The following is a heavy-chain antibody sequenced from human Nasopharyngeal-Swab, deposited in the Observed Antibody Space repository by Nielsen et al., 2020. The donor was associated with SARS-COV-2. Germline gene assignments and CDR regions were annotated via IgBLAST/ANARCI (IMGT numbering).Heavy chain of an antibody. CDR2: ISHSTTYI. J-gene: IGHJ1*01. Sequence: GESLKISCAASGFTSTTYTMNWVRQAPGKGLEWVSSISHSTTYIWYADSVKGRFTISRDNAKNSLYLQMNNLRADDTAIYYCARTAAFCGDDCYSEYFQHWGQGTLVTVSS. V-gene: IGHV3-21*01. D-gene: IGHD2-21*02. CDR3: ARTAAFCGDDCYSEYFQH. CDR1: GFTSTTYT.